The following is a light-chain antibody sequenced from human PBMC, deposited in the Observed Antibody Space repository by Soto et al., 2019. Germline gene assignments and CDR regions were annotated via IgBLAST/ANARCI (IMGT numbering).Light chain of an antibody. CDR3: QQRSNWPPIT. V-gene: IGKV3D-20*02. CDR2: GAS. J-gene: IGKJ5*01. Sequence: EIVLTHSPGTLSLSPGERATLSFRSSQSVSSSYLAWYQQKPGQAPRLFIYGASSRATGIPDRFSGSGSGTDFTLTISSLEPEDFAVYYCQQRSNWPPITFGQGTRLEIK. CDR1: QSVSSSY.